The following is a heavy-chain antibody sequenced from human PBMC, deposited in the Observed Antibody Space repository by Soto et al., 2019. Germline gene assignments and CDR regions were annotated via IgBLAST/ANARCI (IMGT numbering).Heavy chain of an antibody. Sequence: PGGSLRLSCAASGFTFSSYSMNWVRQAPGKGLEWVSYISSSSSTIYYADSVKGRFTISRDNAKNSLYLQMNSLRAEDTAVYYCARAVRYDILTGYYYFDDWGQGTLVTVSS. V-gene: IGHV3-48*01. CDR1: GFTFSSYS. J-gene: IGHJ4*02. D-gene: IGHD3-9*01. CDR3: ARAVRYDILTGYYYFDD. CDR2: ISSSSSTI.